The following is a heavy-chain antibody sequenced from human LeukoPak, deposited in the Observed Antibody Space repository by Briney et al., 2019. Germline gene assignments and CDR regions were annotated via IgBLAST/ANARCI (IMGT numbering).Heavy chain of an antibody. CDR2: ISYDGSNK. CDR3: ARSYDSSGQGAAFDY. Sequence: GRSLRLSCAASGFTFSSYAMHWVRQAPGKGLEWVAVISYDGSNKYYADSVKGRFTNSRDNSKNTLYLQMNSLRAEDTAVYYCARSYDSSGQGAAFDYWGQGTLVTVSS. V-gene: IGHV3-30-3*01. J-gene: IGHJ4*02. CDR1: GFTFSSYA. D-gene: IGHD3-22*01.